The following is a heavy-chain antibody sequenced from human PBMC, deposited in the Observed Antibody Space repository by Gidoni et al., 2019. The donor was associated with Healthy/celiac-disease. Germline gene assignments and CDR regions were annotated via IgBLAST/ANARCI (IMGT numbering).Heavy chain of an antibody. J-gene: IGHJ6*02. Sequence: QVQLVQSGAAVKKHGSSVKFSCKASGGTFSRYAISWVRQAPGQGLAWMGGLIPSFGTANYAQKFQVRVTITADESTSTAYMELSSLRAEDTAVYYCARGGQPGYYYYGMDVWGQGTTVTVSS. CDR1: GGTFSRYA. CDR3: ARGGQPGYYYYGMDV. D-gene: IGHD1-1*01. V-gene: IGHV1-69*01. CDR2: LIPSFGTA.